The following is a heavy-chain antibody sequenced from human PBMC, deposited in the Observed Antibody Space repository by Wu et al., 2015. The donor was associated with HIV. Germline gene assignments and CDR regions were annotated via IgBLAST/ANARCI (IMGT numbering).Heavy chain of an antibody. J-gene: IGHJ4*02. CDR1: GYTFANFY. CDR3: ARDATPITTEFDY. Sequence: QVPLLQSGAEVKKPGASVRVSCGTSGYTFANFYIHWLRQAPGQGLEWMAWINPSGGSTIYSENFEGRVTVTRDTSMKTVYMELDSLRSGDTAVYYCARDATPITTEFDYWGQGTLITVSS. D-gene: IGHD4-11*01. CDR2: INPSGGST. V-gene: IGHV1-2*02.